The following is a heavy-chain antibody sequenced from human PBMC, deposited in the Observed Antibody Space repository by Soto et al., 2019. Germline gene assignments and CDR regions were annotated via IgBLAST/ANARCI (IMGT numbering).Heavy chain of an antibody. CDR1: GGSISSYY. CDR2: IYYRGST. D-gene: IGHD3-16*01. V-gene: IGHV4-59*01. Sequence: QVQLQESGPGLVKPSETLSLTCTVSGGSISSYYWCWIRQPPGKGLVWIGYIYYRGSTTYNPPLXTXAXIXXATATNPSSLKLSSVTAADTAAYYCARRYGGNFDYWGQGTLVTVSS. J-gene: IGHJ4*02. CDR3: ARRYGGNFDY.